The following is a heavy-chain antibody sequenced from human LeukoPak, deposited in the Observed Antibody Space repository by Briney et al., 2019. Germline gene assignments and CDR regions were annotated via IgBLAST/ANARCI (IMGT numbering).Heavy chain of an antibody. J-gene: IGHJ4*02. D-gene: IGHD6-19*01. V-gene: IGHV3-21*01. Sequence: GGSLRLSCAASGFTFSNYNMNWVRQAPGKGLEWVSCFGTSSSYIYYADSVKGRFTITRDNAKNSLYLQMNSLRAEDTAVYYCARDGSSSGWDFDYWGQGTPVTVSS. CDR2: FGTSSSYI. CDR1: GFTFSNYN. CDR3: ARDGSSSGWDFDY.